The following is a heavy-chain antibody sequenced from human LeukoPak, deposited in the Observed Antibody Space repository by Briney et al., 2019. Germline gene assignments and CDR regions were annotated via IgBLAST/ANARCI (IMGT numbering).Heavy chain of an antibody. CDR1: GYTFGTHW. CDR3: ARDFSGEWEQVTGWWLDP. D-gene: IGHD3-16*01. CDR2: INPSGDFR. V-gene: IGHV1-46*01. J-gene: IGHJ5*02. Sequence: ASVKVSCKASGYTFGTHWMHWVRQAPGQGLEWMGIINPSGDFRSYAQKFKGRVTVTRDMSTRTVYMELSDLRPDDTAVYYCARDFSGEWEQVTGWWLDPWGQGTLVIVSS.